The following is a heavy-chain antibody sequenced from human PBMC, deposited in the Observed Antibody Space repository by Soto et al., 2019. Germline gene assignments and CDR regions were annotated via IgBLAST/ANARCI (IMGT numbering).Heavy chain of an antibody. Sequence: GGSLRLSCAASGFTFSGSAMHWVRQASGKGLEWVGRIRSKANSYATAYAASVKGRFTTSRDDSKNTAYLQMNSLKTEDTAVYYCTRSYYDFLSCYQFDYWGQGTLVTVSS. CDR2: IRSKANSYAT. V-gene: IGHV3-73*01. D-gene: IGHD3-3*01. CDR3: TRSYYDFLSCYQFDY. CDR1: GFTFSGSA. J-gene: IGHJ4*02.